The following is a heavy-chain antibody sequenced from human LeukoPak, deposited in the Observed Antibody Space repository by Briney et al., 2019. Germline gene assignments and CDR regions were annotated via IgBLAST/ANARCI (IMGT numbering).Heavy chain of an antibody. D-gene: IGHD2-2*02. CDR2: MNPNSGNT. CDR1: GYTFTSYD. J-gene: IGHJ3*02. CDR3: ARYCSSTSCYMGDDAFDI. V-gene: IGHV1-8*03. Sequence: GASVKVSCKASGYTFTSYDINWVRQATGQGREWMGWMNPNSGNTGYAQKFQGRVTITRNTSISTAYMELSSLRSEDTAVYYCARYCSSTSCYMGDDAFDIWGQGTMVTVSS.